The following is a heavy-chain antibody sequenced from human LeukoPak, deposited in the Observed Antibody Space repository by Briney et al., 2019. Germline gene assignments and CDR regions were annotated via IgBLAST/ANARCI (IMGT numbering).Heavy chain of an antibody. J-gene: IGHJ4*02. CDR3: ATNIAAGGIIPLGSFDY. Sequence: GGSLRLSCAASGFTFSSYAMHWVRQAPGKGLEWVAVISYDGSNKYYADSVKGRFTISRDNSKNTLYLQMNSLRAEDTSVYYCATNIAAGGIIPLGSFDYWGQGTLVTVSS. V-gene: IGHV3-30-3*01. D-gene: IGHD6-13*01. CDR2: ISYDGSNK. CDR1: GFTFSSYA.